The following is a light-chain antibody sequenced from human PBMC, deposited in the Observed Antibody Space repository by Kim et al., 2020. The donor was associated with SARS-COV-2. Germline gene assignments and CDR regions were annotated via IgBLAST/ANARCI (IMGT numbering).Light chain of an antibody. Sequence: QSITISCSGTSSDIGDYNYVSWYQQHPGKAPTLMIYDVTKRPSGVSNRFSGSKSGNTASLTISGLQAEDEADYYCSSYSSSSTLVFGGGTQLTVL. CDR1: SSDIGDYNY. J-gene: IGLJ3*02. V-gene: IGLV2-14*04. CDR3: SSYSSSSTLV. CDR2: DVT.